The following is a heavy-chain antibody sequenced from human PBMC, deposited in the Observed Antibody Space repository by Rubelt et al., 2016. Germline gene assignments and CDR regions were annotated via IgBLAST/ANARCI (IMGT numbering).Heavy chain of an antibody. CDR3: ARGKAARLTHDY. Sequence: GLLKPSETLSLTCAVYGGSFSGYYWSWIRQPPGKGLEWIGEINHSGSTNYNPSLKSRVTISVDTSKNQFSLKLSSVTAADTAVYYCARGKAARLTHDYWGQGTLVTVSS. CDR2: INHSGST. V-gene: IGHV4-34*01. CDR1: GGSFSGYY. J-gene: IGHJ4*02. D-gene: IGHD6-6*01.